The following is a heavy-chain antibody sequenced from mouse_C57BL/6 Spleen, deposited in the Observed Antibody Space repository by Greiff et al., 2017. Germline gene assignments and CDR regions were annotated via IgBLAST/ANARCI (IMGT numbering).Heavy chain of an antibody. CDR3: VRYYDYDRAMDY. CDR1: GYTFTDYN. Sequence: VQLKESGPELVKPGASVKMSCKASGYTFTDYNMHWVKQSHGKSLEWIGYINPNNGGTSYNQKFKGKATLTVNKSSSTAYMELRSLTSEDSAVYYCVRYYDYDRAMDYWGQGTSVTVSS. D-gene: IGHD2-4*01. CDR2: INPNNGGT. J-gene: IGHJ4*01. V-gene: IGHV1-22*01.